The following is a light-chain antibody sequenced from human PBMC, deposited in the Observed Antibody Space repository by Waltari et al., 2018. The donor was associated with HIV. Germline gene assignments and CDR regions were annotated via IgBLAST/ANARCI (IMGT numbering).Light chain of an antibody. V-gene: IGLV2-14*03. CDR1: SRDLDDFGF. J-gene: IGLJ2*01. Sequence: HSALTQPASVSGSPGQSITIPCSGNSRDLDDFGFVSWYRQHPGAAPKLIIFEVANRPSGISDRFSGAKYGNTASLTISGLQAEDEADYYCTSYTNNTVVFGGGTKLTVL. CDR3: TSYTNNTVV. CDR2: EVA.